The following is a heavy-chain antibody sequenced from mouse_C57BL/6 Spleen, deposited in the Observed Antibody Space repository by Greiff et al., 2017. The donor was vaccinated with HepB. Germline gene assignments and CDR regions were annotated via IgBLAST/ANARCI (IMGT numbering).Heavy chain of an antibody. CDR1: GYAFSSSW. CDR2: IYPGDGDT. J-gene: IGHJ2*01. Sequence: QVQLKQSGPELVKPGASVKISCKASGYAFSSSWMNWVKQRPGKGLEWIGRIYPGDGDTNYNGKFKGKATLTADKSSSTAYMQISSLTSEDSAVYFCASYYGSSYYFDYWGQGTTLTVSS. D-gene: IGHD1-1*01. CDR3: ASYYGSSYYFDY. V-gene: IGHV1-82*01.